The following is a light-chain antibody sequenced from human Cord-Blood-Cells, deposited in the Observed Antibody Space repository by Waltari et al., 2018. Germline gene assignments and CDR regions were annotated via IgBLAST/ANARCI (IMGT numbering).Light chain of an antibody. CDR2: DVS. Sequence: QSALTQPASVSGSPGQSITISCTGTSSDVGGYNYVSWYQQHPGKAPKLMSYDVSNRPLGVSNRFSGSRSGNTASLTISGLQAEDEADYYCSSYTSSSWVFGGGTKLTVL. CDR3: SSYTSSSWV. V-gene: IGLV2-14*03. CDR1: SSDVGGYNY. J-gene: IGLJ3*02.